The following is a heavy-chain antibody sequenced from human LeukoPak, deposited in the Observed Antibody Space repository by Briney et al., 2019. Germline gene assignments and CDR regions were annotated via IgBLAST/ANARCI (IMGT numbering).Heavy chain of an antibody. J-gene: IGHJ4*02. Sequence: GGALRLSCAASRLTFSRYGLHWVRQAPGKGLEGVGLISSEGSNKYFADSVKGRFILSRDNSTKMLYLHMNSLKTEDTAVYYCTRVAPLWFGELLPFDYWGQGTLVTVSS. CDR3: TRVAPLWFGELLPFDY. D-gene: IGHD3-10*01. CDR2: ISSEGSNK. CDR1: RLTFSRYG. V-gene: IGHV3-30*03.